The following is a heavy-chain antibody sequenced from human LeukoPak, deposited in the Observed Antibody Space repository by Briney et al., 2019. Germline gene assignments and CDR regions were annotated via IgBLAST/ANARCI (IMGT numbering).Heavy chain of an antibody. V-gene: IGHV3-21*01. CDR1: GFTFSSYS. D-gene: IGHD1-26*01. J-gene: IGHJ3*02. CDR3: ARAKVGATYDAFDI. Sequence: PGGSLRLSCAASGFTFSSYSMNWVRRAPGKGLEWVSSITSSTSYIYYADSVKGRFTISRDNAKNSLYLQMNSLRAEDTAVYYCARAKVGATYDAFDIWGQGTMVTVSS. CDR2: ITSSTSYI.